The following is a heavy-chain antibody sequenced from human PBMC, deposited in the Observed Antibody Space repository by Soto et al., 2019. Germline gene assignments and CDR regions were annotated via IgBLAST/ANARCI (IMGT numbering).Heavy chain of an antibody. CDR3: AKLGDQREPGYFDY. Sequence: GGSLRLSCAASGFTFSSYGMHWVRQAPGKGLEWVAVISYDGSNKYYADSVKGRFTISRDNSKNTLYLQMNSLRAEDTAVYYCAKLGDQREPGYFDYWGQGTLVTVSS. J-gene: IGHJ4*02. CDR1: GFTFSSYG. D-gene: IGHD1-1*01. V-gene: IGHV3-30*18. CDR2: ISYDGSNK.